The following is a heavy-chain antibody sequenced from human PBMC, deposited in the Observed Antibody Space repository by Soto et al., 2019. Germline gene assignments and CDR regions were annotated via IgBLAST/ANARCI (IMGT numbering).Heavy chain of an antibody. CDR3: ARATKNAGKIAPYYFDY. CDR1: GFTFSSYE. V-gene: IGHV3-48*03. J-gene: IGHJ4*02. D-gene: IGHD6-13*01. CDR2: ISSSGSTI. Sequence: PGGSLRLSCAASGFTFSSYEMNWVRQAPGKGLEWVSYISSSGSTIYYADSVKGRFTISRDNAKNSLYLQMNSLRAEDTAVYYCARATKNAGKIAPYYFDYWGQGTLVTVSS.